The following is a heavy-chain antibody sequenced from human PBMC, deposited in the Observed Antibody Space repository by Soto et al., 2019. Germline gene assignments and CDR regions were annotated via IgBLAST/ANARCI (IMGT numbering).Heavy chain of an antibody. Sequence: PGGSLRLSCAASGFTFSSYGMHWVRQDPGKGLEWVAVIWYDGSNKYYADSVKGRFTISRDNSKNTLYLQMNSLRAEDTAVYYCARDHRAPDVDIVATIQLLFRNYYYGMDVWGQGTTVTVSS. D-gene: IGHD5-12*01. CDR1: GFTFSSYG. V-gene: IGHV3-33*01. CDR2: IWYDGSNK. CDR3: ARDHRAPDVDIVATIQLLFRNYYYGMDV. J-gene: IGHJ6*02.